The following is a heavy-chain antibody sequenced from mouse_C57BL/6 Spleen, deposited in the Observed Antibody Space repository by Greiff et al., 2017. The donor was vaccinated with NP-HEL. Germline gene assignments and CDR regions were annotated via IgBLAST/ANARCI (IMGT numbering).Heavy chain of an antibody. V-gene: IGHV10-1*01. D-gene: IGHD1-1*01. CDR1: GFSFNTYA. J-gene: IGHJ2*01. CDR2: IRSKSNNYAT. CDR3: VRQDGSSYGY. Sequence: EVKVVESGGGLVQPKGSLKLSCAASGFSFNTYAMNWVRQAPGKGLEWVARIRSKSNNYATYYADSVKDRFTISRDDSESMLYLQMNNLKTEDTAMYYCVRQDGSSYGYWGQGTTLTVSS.